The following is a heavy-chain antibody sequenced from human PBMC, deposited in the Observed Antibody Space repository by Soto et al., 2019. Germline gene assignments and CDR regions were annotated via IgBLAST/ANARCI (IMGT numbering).Heavy chain of an antibody. V-gene: IGHV4-31*03. CDR3: ARFVGATRSWFDP. J-gene: IGHJ5*02. CDR2: IYSSGST. CDR1: CGSISSGGYY. D-gene: IGHD1-26*01. Sequence: QVQLQESGPGLVKPSQTLSLTCTVSCGSISSGGYYCSWIRQHPGKGLEWIGYIYSSGSTYYNPVLKSRFTISVDTSKNQFSLKLSSVTAADTAVDYCARFVGATRSWFDPWGQGTLVTVSS.